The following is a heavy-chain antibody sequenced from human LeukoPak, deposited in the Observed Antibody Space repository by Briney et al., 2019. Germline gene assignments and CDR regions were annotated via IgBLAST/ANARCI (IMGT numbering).Heavy chain of an antibody. D-gene: IGHD3-3*01. CDR3: ARAYYDFWSGYQYYFDY. J-gene: IGHJ4*02. V-gene: IGHV4-30-4*02. Sequence: SETLSLTCTVSGGSISSGDYYWSWIRQPPGKGLEWIGYIYYSGSTYYNPSLKSRVTISVDTSKNQFSLKLSSVTAADTAVYYCARAYYDFWSGYQYYFDYWGQGTLVTVSS. CDR1: GGSISSGDYY. CDR2: IYYSGST.